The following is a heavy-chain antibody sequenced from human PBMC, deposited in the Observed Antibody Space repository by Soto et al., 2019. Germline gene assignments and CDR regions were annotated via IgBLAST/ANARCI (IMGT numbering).Heavy chain of an antibody. V-gene: IGHV3-30*18. CDR1: GFTFSSYG. J-gene: IGHJ5*02. D-gene: IGHD1-1*01. CDR3: AKETGT. CDR2: ISYDGSNK. Sequence: QVQLVESGGGVVQPGRSLRLSCAASGFTFSSYGMHWVRQAPGKGLEWVAVISYDGSNKYYADSVKGRFTISRDNSKHTLYLQMNSLRADDTAVYYCAKETGTWGQGTLVTVSS.